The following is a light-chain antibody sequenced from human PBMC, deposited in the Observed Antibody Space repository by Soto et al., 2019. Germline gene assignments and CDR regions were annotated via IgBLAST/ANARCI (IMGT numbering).Light chain of an antibody. CDR2: GVS. CDR3: QQYSSSPVT. Sequence: EIVLAQFPGTLSLSPGERATLSCRASQRVSNTYLAWYQQKPGQAPRLLIYGVSSRATGLPDRFSGSGSGTDFTLTISRLEPEDFAVYYCQQYSSSPVTCGGGTKVDIK. V-gene: IGKV3-20*01. CDR1: QRVSNTY. J-gene: IGKJ4*01.